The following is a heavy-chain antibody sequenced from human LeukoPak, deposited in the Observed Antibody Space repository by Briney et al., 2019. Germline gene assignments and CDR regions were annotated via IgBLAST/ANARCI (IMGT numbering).Heavy chain of an antibody. CDR2: IIPIFGTA. CDR1: GGTFSSYA. D-gene: IGHD3-22*01. Sequence: SVKVSCKASGGTFSSYAISWVRQAPGQGLEWMGGIIPIFGTANYAQKFQGRVTITADKSTSTAYMELSRLRSDDTAVYYCARGPRRVVVITTYPGYYYMDVWGKGTTVTISS. V-gene: IGHV1-69*06. J-gene: IGHJ6*03. CDR3: ARGPRRVVVITTYPGYYYMDV.